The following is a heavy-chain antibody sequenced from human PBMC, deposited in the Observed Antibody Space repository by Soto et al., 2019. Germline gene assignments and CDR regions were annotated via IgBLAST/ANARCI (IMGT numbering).Heavy chain of an antibody. V-gene: IGHV1-8*01. CDR1: GYTFTSYD. Sequence: ASVKVSCKASGYTFTSYDINWVRQATGQGLEWMGWMNPNSGNTGYAQKFQGRVTMTRNTSISTAYMELSSLRSGDTAVYYCAREPRGGYGSSTSCLVRYGMDVWGQGTTGTVSS. CDR3: AREPRGGYGSSTSCLVRYGMDV. D-gene: IGHD2-2*01. CDR2: MNPNSGNT. J-gene: IGHJ6*02.